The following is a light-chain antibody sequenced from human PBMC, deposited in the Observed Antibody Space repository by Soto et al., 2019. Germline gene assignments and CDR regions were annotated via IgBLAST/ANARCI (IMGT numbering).Light chain of an antibody. CDR2: EVS. CDR3: TSYAGSNNYV. V-gene: IGLV2-8*01. Sequence: QSVLTQPPPASGSPGQSVTISCTGTSSDIGGYRYVSWYQQHPGKAPKLMIYEVSKRPSGVPDRFSGSKSGNTASLTVSGLQAEDEADYYCTSYAGSNNYVFGTGTKVTGL. J-gene: IGLJ1*01. CDR1: SSDIGGYRY.